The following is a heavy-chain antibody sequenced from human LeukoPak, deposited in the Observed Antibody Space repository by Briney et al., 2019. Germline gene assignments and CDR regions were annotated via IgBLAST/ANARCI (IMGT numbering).Heavy chain of an antibody. D-gene: IGHD3-10*01. CDR2: FDPEDGET. V-gene: IGHV1-24*01. Sequence: ASVKVSCKVSGYTLTELSMHWVRQAPGKGLEWMGGFDPEDGETIYAQKFQGRVTMTEDTSTDTAYMELSSLRSEDTAVYYCASAYYGLGSSDYFDYWGQGTLVTVSS. CDR3: ASAYYGLGSSDYFDY. J-gene: IGHJ4*02. CDR1: GYTLTELS.